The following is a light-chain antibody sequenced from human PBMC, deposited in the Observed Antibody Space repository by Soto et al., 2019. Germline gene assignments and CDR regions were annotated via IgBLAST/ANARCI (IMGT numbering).Light chain of an antibody. Sequence: SALTQPASVSGSPGQSITISCTGTNSDIGSFDLVSWYQHHPGKAPKLLIYEGAKRPSGFSSRISGSTSGNTASLTISGLQAEDEADYYCCSYAGSSTNYVFGTGTKVTVL. CDR1: NSDIGSFDL. CDR2: EGA. CDR3: CSYAGSSTNYV. V-gene: IGLV2-23*01. J-gene: IGLJ1*01.